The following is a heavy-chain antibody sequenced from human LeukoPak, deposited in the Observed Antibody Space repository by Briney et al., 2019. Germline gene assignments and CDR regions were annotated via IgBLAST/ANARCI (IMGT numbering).Heavy chain of an antibody. V-gene: IGHV3-66*01. Sequence: PVGSLRLSCAASGFSVSGHYMSGVRQAPGRGLGWVSVIYSGGTTYYADSVKSRFTISRDNAKNTVLLQMNSLRAADTAVYYCARDMRGSSYGMDVWGQGTTVTVSS. D-gene: IGHD3-10*01. CDR2: IYSGGTT. CDR3: ARDMRGSSYGMDV. CDR1: GFSVSGHY. J-gene: IGHJ6*02.